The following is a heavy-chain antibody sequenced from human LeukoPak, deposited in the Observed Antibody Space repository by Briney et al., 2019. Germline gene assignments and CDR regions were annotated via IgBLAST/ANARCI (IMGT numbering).Heavy chain of an antibody. Sequence: ASVKVSCKASGYTFTNYGIYWVRRAPGQGLEWMAWISAYNGNTNYAQKFQGRVTMTEDTSTDTAYMELSSLRSEDTAVYYCATDTEYGSGSYYNVWGQGTLVTVSS. CDR1: GYTFTNYG. CDR2: ISAYNGNT. V-gene: IGHV1-18*01. CDR3: ATDTEYGSGSYYNV. D-gene: IGHD3-10*01. J-gene: IGHJ4*02.